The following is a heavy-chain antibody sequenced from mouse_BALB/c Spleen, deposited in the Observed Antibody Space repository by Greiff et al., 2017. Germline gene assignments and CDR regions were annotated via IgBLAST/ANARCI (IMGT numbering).Heavy chain of an antibody. V-gene: IGHV1-63*02. Sequence: QVQLKQSGAELVRPGTSVKISCKASGYTFTNYWLGWVKQRPGHGLEWIGDIYPGGGYTNYNEKFKGKATLTADTSSSTAYMQLSSLTSEDSAVYFCARKAIYALYFDYWGQGTTLTVSS. CDR1: GYTFTNYW. J-gene: IGHJ2*01. CDR3: ARKAIYALYFDY. D-gene: IGHD1-1*01. CDR2: IYPGGGYT.